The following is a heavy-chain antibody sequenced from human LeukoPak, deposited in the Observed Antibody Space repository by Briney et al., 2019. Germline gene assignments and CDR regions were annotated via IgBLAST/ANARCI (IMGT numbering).Heavy chain of an antibody. V-gene: IGHV4-39*01. Sequence: PSETLSLTCTVSDVSISSSSYYWGWIRQPPGKGLEWIGAIYYSGSTYLNPFLKSRLTISVDTSKNQFSLKLSSVTAADTAVYYSARLKGYYFDYWGQGTLVTVSS. CDR2: IYYSGST. CDR3: ARLKGYYFDY. CDR1: DVSISSSSYY. J-gene: IGHJ4*02.